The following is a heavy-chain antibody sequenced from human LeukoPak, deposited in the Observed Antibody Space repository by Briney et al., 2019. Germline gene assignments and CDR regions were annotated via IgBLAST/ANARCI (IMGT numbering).Heavy chain of an antibody. D-gene: IGHD5-12*01. CDR3: ARDRSGYSGYDFFDY. Sequence: GGSLRLSCAASGFTFSIYSMNWVRQAPGKGLEWVSYISISGSTIYYADSVKGRFTISRDNAKNSLYLQMNSLRAEDTAVYYCARDRSGYSGYDFFDYWGQGALVTVSS. CDR2: ISISGSTI. J-gene: IGHJ4*02. CDR1: GFTFSIYS. V-gene: IGHV3-48*04.